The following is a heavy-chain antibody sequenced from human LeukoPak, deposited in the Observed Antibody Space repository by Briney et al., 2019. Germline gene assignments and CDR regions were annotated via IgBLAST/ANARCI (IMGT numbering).Heavy chain of an antibody. CDR3: VRDPSGSGFAFDS. CDR1: GFTFSSYA. J-gene: IGHJ4*02. V-gene: IGHV3-64D*06. D-gene: IGHD1-1*01. CDR2: ISSNGGST. Sequence: PGGSLRLSCSASGFTFSSYAMHWVRQAPGKGLEYVSAISSNGGSTYYADSVKGRFTISRDNSKNTLYLQMSSLRAEDTAVYYCVRDPSGSGFAFDSWGQGALVTVSS.